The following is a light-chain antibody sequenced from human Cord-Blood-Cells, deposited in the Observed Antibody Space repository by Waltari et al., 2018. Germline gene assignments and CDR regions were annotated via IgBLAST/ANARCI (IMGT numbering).Light chain of an antibody. CDR1: QSVSSSY. Sequence: EIVFTPSPRTLSLCPGERAPLPCRASQSVSSSYLAWYQQKPGQAPRLLIYGAASRATGIPDRFSGSGSGTDFTLTISRLEPEDFAVYYCQQYGSSPLYTFGQGTKLEIK. V-gene: IGKV3-20*01. CDR2: GAA. CDR3: QQYGSSPLYT. J-gene: IGKJ2*01.